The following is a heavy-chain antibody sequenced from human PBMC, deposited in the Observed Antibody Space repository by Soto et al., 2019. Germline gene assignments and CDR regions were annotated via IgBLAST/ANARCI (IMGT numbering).Heavy chain of an antibody. CDR3: ANSYGSPHYFDY. J-gene: IGHJ4*02. D-gene: IGHD5-18*01. V-gene: IGHV3-30*18. Sequence: GGSLRLSXAASGSNFRNFAMHWVRQAPGKGLEWVAAISKDGNNKYYGDSVKGRITISRDNSNNTLYLQMNSLRAEDTAVYYCANSYGSPHYFDYWGRGTLVTVSS. CDR1: GSNFRNFA. CDR2: ISKDGNNK.